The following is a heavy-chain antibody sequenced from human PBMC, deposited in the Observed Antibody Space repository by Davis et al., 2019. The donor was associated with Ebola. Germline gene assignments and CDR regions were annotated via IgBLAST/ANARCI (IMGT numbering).Heavy chain of an antibody. CDR1: GGRGRSYE. Sequence: GESLKISWAEEGGRGRSYEMNWVRQAPGKGLEWVSYISSSGSTIYYADSVKGRFTISRDTAKNALYLQMNSLRAEDTAVYYCARDAPSVGFGMEFCGQRNTFPLSS. CDR2: ISSSGSTI. D-gene: IGHD4-23*01. CDR3: ARDAPSVGFGMEF. V-gene: IGHV3-48*03. J-gene: IGHJ6*02.